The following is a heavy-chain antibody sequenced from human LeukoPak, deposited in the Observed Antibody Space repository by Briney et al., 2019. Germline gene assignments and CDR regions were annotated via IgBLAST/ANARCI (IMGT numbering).Heavy chain of an antibody. J-gene: IGHJ5*02. V-gene: IGHV4-34*01. Sequence: SETLSLTCAVYVGSFCGYYWSWIRQPPWKGLEWIGEINHSGSTNYNPSLKSRVTISVDTSKNQFSLKLSSVTAADTAVYYCARHYGPWGQGTLVTVSS. CDR1: VGSFCGYY. D-gene: IGHD3-16*01. CDR2: INHSGST. CDR3: ARHYGP.